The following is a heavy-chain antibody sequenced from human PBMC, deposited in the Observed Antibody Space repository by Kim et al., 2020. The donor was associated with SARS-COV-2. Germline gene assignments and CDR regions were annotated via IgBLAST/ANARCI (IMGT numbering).Heavy chain of an antibody. D-gene: IGHD5-18*01. Sequence: KGRFTISRENAKNSLYLQMTSLRAGDTAVYYCARRGYSYGYGGYYYGMDVWGQGTTVTVSS. V-gene: IGHV3-13*01. CDR3: ARRGYSYGYGGYYYGMDV. J-gene: IGHJ6*02.